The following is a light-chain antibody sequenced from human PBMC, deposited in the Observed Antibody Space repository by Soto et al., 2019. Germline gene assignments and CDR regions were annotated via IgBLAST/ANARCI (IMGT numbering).Light chain of an antibody. J-gene: IGKJ1*01. CDR3: LQHNSYPWT. Sequence: DIQMTQSPSSLSASVGDRVTITCRASQGIRDELGWYQQKPGKAPKRLIYAASSLHSGVPSRFSGSGSGTEFTLTISSLQPEVFATYYCLQHNSYPWTFGQGTKVEIK. CDR2: AAS. CDR1: QGIRDE. V-gene: IGKV1-17*01.